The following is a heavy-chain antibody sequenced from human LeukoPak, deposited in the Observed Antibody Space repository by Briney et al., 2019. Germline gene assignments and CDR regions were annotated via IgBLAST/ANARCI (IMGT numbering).Heavy chain of an antibody. CDR1: GGTFSSCA. Sequence: GASVNLSCNSSGGTFSSCAISWVRHAHGPGLEWKGGVITNLGTANYAQKFQGRVTITADKSPSTAYMELSSLSSEDTAVYYCASRLRYFDWLGSPNYYYYYMDVWGKGTTVTVSS. J-gene: IGHJ6*03. CDR3: ASRLRYFDWLGSPNYYYYYMDV. CDR2: VITNLGTA. D-gene: IGHD3-9*01. V-gene: IGHV1-69*10.